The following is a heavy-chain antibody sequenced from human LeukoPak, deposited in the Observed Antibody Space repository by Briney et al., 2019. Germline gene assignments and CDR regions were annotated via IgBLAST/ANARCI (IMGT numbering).Heavy chain of an antibody. Sequence: SETLSLTCSVSGISISSSNSYWGWIRQPPGKRLEWIGSIYYTGNTYYNASIKSRVTISIDTSKNQIFLRLTSVTATDTAMYYCARQTGSGLFTLPGGQGTLVTVSS. CDR2: IYYTGNT. CDR3: ARQTGSGLFTLP. V-gene: IGHV4-39*01. D-gene: IGHD3/OR15-3a*01. CDR1: GISISSSNSY. J-gene: IGHJ4*02.